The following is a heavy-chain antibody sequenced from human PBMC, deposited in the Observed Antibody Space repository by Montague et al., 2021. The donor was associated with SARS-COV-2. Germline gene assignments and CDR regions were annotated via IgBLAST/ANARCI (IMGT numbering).Heavy chain of an antibody. CDR1: GFIFDDYG. CDR3: TRGFRRGPFDC. J-gene: IGHJ4*02. V-gene: IGHV3-20*04. CDR2: ITSNGETT. D-gene: IGHD3-10*01. Sequence: SLRLSCAASGFIFDDYGMSWVRQVPGRGLEWVSGITSNGETTGYADSVRGRVTISRDNAKNSLSLQMNSLRVEDTALYYCTRGFRRGPFDCWGQGTPVTVSS.